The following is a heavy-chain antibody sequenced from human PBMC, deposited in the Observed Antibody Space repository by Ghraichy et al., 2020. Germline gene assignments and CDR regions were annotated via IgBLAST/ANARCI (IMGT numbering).Heavy chain of an antibody. CDR2: INHSGST. CDR3: ARASVGATGTLSDY. J-gene: IGHJ4*02. Sequence: SETLSLTCAVYGGSFSGYYWNWIRQPPGKGLEWIGEINHSGSTNSNPSLKSRVTILVDTSKNQFSLKLTSVTAADTAVYYCARASVGATGTLSDYWGQGTLVTVSS. CDR1: GGSFSGYY. V-gene: IGHV4-34*01. D-gene: IGHD1-26*01.